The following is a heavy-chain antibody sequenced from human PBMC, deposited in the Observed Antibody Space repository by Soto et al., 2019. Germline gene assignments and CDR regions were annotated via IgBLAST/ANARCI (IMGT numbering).Heavy chain of an antibody. V-gene: IGHV1-69*02. CDR3: ARRGAVAAPFDY. CDR2: IIPILGIA. Sequence: QVQLVQSGAEVKKPGSSVKVSCKASGGTFSSYTISWVRQAPGQGLEWMGRIIPILGIANYAQKFQGRVXIXAXXSTSTAYMELSSLRSEDTAVYYCARRGAVAAPFDYWGQGTLVTVSS. D-gene: IGHD6-19*01. CDR1: GGTFSSYT. J-gene: IGHJ4*02.